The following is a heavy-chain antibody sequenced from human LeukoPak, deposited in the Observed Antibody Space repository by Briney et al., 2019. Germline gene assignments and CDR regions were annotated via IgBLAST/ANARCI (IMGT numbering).Heavy chain of an antibody. CDR2: ISTTSSDI. V-gene: IGHV3-11*01. Sequence: GGSLRLSCAASGFAFSDYPMSWVRQAPGKGLEWVSYISTTSSDIYYADFVKGRFTISRDNAQNSLYLQMNSLRAEDTAVYYCARPYGNGWIDYWGQGTLVTVSS. J-gene: IGHJ4*02. CDR3: ARPYGNGWIDY. D-gene: IGHD6-19*01. CDR1: GFAFSDYP.